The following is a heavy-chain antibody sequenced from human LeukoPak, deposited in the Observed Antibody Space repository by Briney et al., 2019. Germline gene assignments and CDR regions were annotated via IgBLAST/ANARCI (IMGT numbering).Heavy chain of an antibody. D-gene: IGHD5-24*01. CDR2: INHSGST. CDR3: ARGRDPY. Sequence: SDTLSLTCAVYGGSFSGYYWTWIRQPPGRGLEWIGEINHSGSTNYNPSLKSRVTISVDTSKSQFSLKLNSATAADTAMYYCARGRDPYWGQGTLVTVSS. V-gene: IGHV4-34*01. CDR1: GGSFSGYY. J-gene: IGHJ4*02.